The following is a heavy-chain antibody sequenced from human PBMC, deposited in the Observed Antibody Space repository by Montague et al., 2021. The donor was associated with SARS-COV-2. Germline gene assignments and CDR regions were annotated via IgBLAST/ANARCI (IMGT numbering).Heavy chain of an antibody. J-gene: IGHJ6*02. CDR1: GDSVPSNSAA. D-gene: IGHD6-19*01. CDR2: TYYRSKWYN. Sequence: CAISGDSVPSNSAAWNWIRQSPSRGLEWLGRTYYRSKWYNEYAVXVNSRITINPDTSKNQFSLQVNSVTPEDTAVYYCARGADRYYFYGMDVWGQGTTVTVSS. CDR3: ARGADRYYFYGMDV. V-gene: IGHV6-1*01.